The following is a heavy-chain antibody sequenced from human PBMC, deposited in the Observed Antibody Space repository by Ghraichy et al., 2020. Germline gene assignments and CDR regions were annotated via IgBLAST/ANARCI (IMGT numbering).Heavy chain of an antibody. CDR2: INHSGST. Sequence: SETLSLTCAVYGGSFSGYYWSWIRQPPGKGLEWIGEINHSGSTNYNPSLKSRVTISVDTSKNQFSLKLSSVTAADTAVYYCARDRAIAAARVGFDPWGQGTLVTVSS. CDR3: ARDRAIAAARVGFDP. CDR1: GGSFSGYY. J-gene: IGHJ5*02. D-gene: IGHD6-13*01. V-gene: IGHV4-34*01.